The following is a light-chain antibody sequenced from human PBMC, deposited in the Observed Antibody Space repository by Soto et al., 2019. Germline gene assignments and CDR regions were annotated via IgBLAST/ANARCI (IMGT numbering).Light chain of an antibody. CDR3: QQYGSAPPWT. J-gene: IGKJ1*01. V-gene: IGKV3-20*01. Sequence: EIVLTQSPGTLSLSPGERATLSGRASQSVSSSYLAWYQQKPGQAPRLLIYGASRRATGIPDRFSGSGSGTDFTLTISRLEPDDFAVYYCQQYGSAPPWTFGQGTKVEIK. CDR1: QSVSSSY. CDR2: GAS.